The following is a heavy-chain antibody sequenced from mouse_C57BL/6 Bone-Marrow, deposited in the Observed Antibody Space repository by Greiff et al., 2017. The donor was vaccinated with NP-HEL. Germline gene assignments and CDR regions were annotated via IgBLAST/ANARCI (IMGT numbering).Heavy chain of an antibody. CDR2: IRSKSNNYAT. V-gene: IGHV10-1*01. CDR1: GFSFNTYA. J-gene: IGHJ4*01. Sequence: DVHLVESGGGLVQPKGSLKLSCAASGFSFNTYAMNWVRQAPGKGLEWVARIRSKSNNYATYYADSVKDRFTISRDDSESMLYLQMNNLKTEDTAMYYCVSQIYYGPYYAMDYWGQGTSVTVSS. D-gene: IGHD2-1*01. CDR3: VSQIYYGPYYAMDY.